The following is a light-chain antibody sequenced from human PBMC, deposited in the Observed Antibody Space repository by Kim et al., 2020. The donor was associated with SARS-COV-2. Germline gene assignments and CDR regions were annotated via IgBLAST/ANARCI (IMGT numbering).Light chain of an antibody. CDR2: DVS. Sequence: GQSITISCAEIGNDVGGYNDVSWYQQHPGKAPKLIIFDVSRRPSGVSDRFSGSKSGNTASLTISELQAEDEADYYCSSFLITNTLDFGTGTKVTVL. CDR1: GNDVGGYND. J-gene: IGLJ1*01. CDR3: SSFLITNTLD. V-gene: IGLV2-14*03.